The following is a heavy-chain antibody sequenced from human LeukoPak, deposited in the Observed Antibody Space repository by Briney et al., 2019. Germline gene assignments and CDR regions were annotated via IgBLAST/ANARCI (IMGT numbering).Heavy chain of an antibody. V-gene: IGHV4-31*03. Sequence: SETLSLTCTVSGGSISSGGYHWSWIRQHPGKGLEWIGYIYYSGSTYYNPSLKSRVTISVDTSKNQFSLKLSSVTAADTAVYYCARDGGGYAYFDYWGQGTLVTVSS. CDR3: ARDGGGYAYFDY. J-gene: IGHJ4*02. CDR2: IYYSGST. CDR1: GGSISSGGYH. D-gene: IGHD5-12*01.